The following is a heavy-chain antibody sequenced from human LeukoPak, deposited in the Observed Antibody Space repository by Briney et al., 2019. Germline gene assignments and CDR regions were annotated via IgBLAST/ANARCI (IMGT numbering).Heavy chain of an antibody. V-gene: IGHV3-15*01. Sequence: GGSLRLSCAASGFTYSNAWMSWVRQAPGKGLEWVGRIKSKTDGGTTDYPTPVKGRFTISRDDSKNTLYLQMNSLKTEDTAVYYCTRGAVAGRGGYWGQGTLVTVSS. CDR3: TRGAVAGRGGY. J-gene: IGHJ4*02. CDR1: GFTYSNAW. D-gene: IGHD6-19*01. CDR2: IKSKTDGGTT.